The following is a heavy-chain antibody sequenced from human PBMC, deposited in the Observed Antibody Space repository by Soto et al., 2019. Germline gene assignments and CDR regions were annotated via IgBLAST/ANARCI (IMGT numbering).Heavy chain of an antibody. CDR2: IYKSGAT. CDR1: DGSLSSYY. D-gene: IGHD3-3*01. CDR3: ARGGYAFWRRWYLDL. Sequence: QVQLQESGPGLVKPSETLSLTCTVSDGSLSSYYWPWIRQPPGKGLEWIGYIYKSGATIYNPSLKSRVTMSIDTSKNQFSLSLSSVNAADTAVYYCARGGYAFWRRWYLDLWGRGTLVTVSS. J-gene: IGHJ2*01. V-gene: IGHV4-59*01.